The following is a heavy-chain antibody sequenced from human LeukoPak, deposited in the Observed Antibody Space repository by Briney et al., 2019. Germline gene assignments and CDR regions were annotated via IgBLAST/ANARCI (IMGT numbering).Heavy chain of an antibody. V-gene: IGHV5-51*01. Sequence: GEALKISWQGAGSSITNYWIALVRQMPGKGLEWMGIIYPGDSDNRYSPSFQGQVTISADKSINTAYLQWSSLKASDTAIYYSARLGKAMDPFDYSGQGTLVSVSP. CDR2: IYPGDSDN. D-gene: IGHD5-18*01. CDR1: GSSITNYW. J-gene: IGHJ4*02. CDR3: ARLGKAMDPFDY.